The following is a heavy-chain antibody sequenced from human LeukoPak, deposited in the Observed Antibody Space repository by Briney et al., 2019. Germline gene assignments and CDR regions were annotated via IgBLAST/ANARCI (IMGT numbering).Heavy chain of an antibody. CDR1: GFTFSDYY. V-gene: IGHV3-11*06. J-gene: IGHJ4*02. Sequence: PGGSLRLSCAASGFTFSDYYMSWIRQAPGKGLEWVSYISSSSSNRNYADSVKGRFTISRDNAKNSLYLQMNSLRDEDTAVYYCARAQTYYGSGSYLYWGQGTLVTVSS. D-gene: IGHD3-10*01. CDR2: ISSSSSNR. CDR3: ARAQTYYGSGSYLY.